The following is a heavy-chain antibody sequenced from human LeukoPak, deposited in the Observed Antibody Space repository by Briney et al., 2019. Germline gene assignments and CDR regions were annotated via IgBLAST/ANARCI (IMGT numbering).Heavy chain of an antibody. V-gene: IGHV4-59*01. CDR2: IYYSGST. J-gene: IGHJ6*02. Sequence: PSETLSLTCTVSGGSISSYYWSWIRQPPGKGLEWIGYIYYSGSTNYNPSLKSRVTISVDTSKNQFSLKLSSVTAADTAVCYCARDAGGSSFIPMDVWGQGTTVTVSS. D-gene: IGHD2-15*01. CDR3: ARDAGGSSFIPMDV. CDR1: GGSISSYY.